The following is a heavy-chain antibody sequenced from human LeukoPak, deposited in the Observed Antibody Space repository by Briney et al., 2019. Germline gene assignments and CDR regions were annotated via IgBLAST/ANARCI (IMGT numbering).Heavy chain of an antibody. CDR2: ISSSGSTI. CDR1: GFTFSDYY. Sequence: PGGSLRLSCTASGFTFSDYYMSWIRQAPGKGLEWVSYISSSGSTIYYADSVKGRFTISRDNAKNSLYLQMNSLRAEDTAVYYCARSSSWDLNFDYWGQGTLVTVSS. CDR3: ARSSSWDLNFDY. V-gene: IGHV3-11*01. J-gene: IGHJ4*02. D-gene: IGHD6-13*01.